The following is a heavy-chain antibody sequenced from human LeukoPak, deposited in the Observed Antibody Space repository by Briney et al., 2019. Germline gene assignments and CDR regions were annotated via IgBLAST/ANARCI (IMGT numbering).Heavy chain of an antibody. CDR3: AIHREGPISWSDY. CDR2: ISSNGGST. Sequence: GGSLRLSCAASGFTFSSYAMHWVRQAPGKGLEYVSAISSNGGSTYYANSVKGRFTISRDNSKNTLYLQMNSLRAEDTAVYYCAIHREGPISWSDYWGQGTLVTVSS. D-gene: IGHD2-21*01. V-gene: IGHV3-64*01. J-gene: IGHJ4*02. CDR1: GFTFSSYA.